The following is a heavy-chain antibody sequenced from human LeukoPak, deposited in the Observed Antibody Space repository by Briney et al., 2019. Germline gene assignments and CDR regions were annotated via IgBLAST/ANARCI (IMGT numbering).Heavy chain of an antibody. D-gene: IGHD4-17*01. V-gene: IGHV3-30-3*01. J-gene: IGHJ4*02. CDR2: ISYDGSNK. CDR3: VREDDYGDFFDY. CDR1: GFTFSSYA. Sequence: GGSLRLSCAASGFTFSSYAMHWVRQAPGKGLEWVALISYDGSNKCYADSVKGRFTISRDNSKNTLYLQMNSLRAEDTAVYYCVREDDYGDFFDYWGQGTLVTVSS.